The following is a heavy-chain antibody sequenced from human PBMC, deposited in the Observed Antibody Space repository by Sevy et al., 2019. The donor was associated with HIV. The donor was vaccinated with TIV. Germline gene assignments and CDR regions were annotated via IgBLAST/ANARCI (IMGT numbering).Heavy chain of an antibody. CDR3: ARSWEQQLHDAFDI. CDR2: ITSRSSYI. Sequence: GESLKISCAASGFTFSSYSMNWVRQAPGKGLEWVSSITSRSSYIYYADSVKGRFTISRDNAKNSLYLQMNSLRAEDTALYYCARSWEQQLHDAFDIWGQGTMVTVSS. CDR1: GFTFSSYS. V-gene: IGHV3-21*01. D-gene: IGHD6-13*01. J-gene: IGHJ3*02.